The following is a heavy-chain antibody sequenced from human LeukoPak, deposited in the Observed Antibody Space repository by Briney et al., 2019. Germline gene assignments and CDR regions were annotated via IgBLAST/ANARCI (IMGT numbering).Heavy chain of an antibody. V-gene: IGHV4-34*01. Sequence: SETLSLTCAVYGGSFSGYYWSWIRQPPGKGLEWIGEINHSGSTNYNPSLKSRVTISVDTSKNQFSLKLSSVTAADTAVYYCARGGLLWFGSNWFDPWGQGTLVTVSS. CDR3: ARGGLLWFGSNWFDP. CDR1: GGSFSGYY. CDR2: INHSGST. D-gene: IGHD3-10*01. J-gene: IGHJ5*02.